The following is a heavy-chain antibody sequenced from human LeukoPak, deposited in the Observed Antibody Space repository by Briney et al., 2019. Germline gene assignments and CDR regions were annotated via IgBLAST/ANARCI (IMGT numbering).Heavy chain of an antibody. CDR1: GFSVSNAY. V-gene: IGHV3-53*01. CDR3: AKSPYGAGDIFDF. J-gene: IGHJ4*02. CDR2: IYSGGNT. D-gene: IGHD2-15*01. Sequence: PGGSLRLSCAASGFSVSNAYMSWVRQAPGKGLEWVSIIYSGGNTYYTDPVKGRFTISRDNSKNTLYLQMNSLRAEDTAVYYCAKSPYGAGDIFDFWGQGTLVTVSS.